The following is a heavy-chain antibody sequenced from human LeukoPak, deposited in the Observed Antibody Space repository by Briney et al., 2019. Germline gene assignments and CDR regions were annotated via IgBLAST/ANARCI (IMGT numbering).Heavy chain of an antibody. Sequence: GASVKVSCTASGGTFNSNAISWVRQAPAQGLEWMGRIIPIFGTTNSAQKFQGRVTITADESTSTAYMELSSLTSEDTAVYHRARDHPFNTNLLDYWGQGSLVTVSS. CDR3: ARDHPFNTNLLDY. J-gene: IGHJ4*02. D-gene: IGHD1-1*01. CDR2: IIPIFGTT. CDR1: GGTFNSNA. V-gene: IGHV1-69*15.